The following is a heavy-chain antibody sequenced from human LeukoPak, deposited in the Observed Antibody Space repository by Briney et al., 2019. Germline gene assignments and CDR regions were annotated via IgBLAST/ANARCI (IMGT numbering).Heavy chain of an antibody. J-gene: IGHJ4*02. Sequence: KPGGSLRLSCAASGFTFSSYSMNWVRQAPGKGLEWVSSISSSSSYIYYADSVKGRFTISRDNAKNSLYLQMNSLRAEDTAVYYCARVVRMATIILLDYWGQGTLVTVSS. CDR3: ARVVRMATIILLDY. D-gene: IGHD5-24*01. CDR2: ISSSSSYI. V-gene: IGHV3-21*01. CDR1: GFTFSSYS.